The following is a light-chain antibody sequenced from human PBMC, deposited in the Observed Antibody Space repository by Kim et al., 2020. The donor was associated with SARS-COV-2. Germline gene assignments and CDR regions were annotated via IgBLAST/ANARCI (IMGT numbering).Light chain of an antibody. CDR1: QGISNY. CDR3: QKYNSAPQT. J-gene: IGKJ4*01. V-gene: IGKV1-27*01. CDR2: AAS. Sequence: GDRVTTTCRASQGISNYLAWYQQKPGKVPRLLIYAASTLQSGVPSRFSGSGSGTDFTLTISSLQPEDVATYYCQKYNSAPQTFGGGTKVDIK.